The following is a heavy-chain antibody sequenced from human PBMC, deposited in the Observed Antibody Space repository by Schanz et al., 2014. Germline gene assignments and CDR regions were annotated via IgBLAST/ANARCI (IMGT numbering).Heavy chain of an antibody. J-gene: IGHJ6*02. CDR2: INPSGGST. D-gene: IGHD4-17*01. CDR3: ARNYGGHSEESDRFGMDV. CDR1: GYTFTRYY. V-gene: IGHV1-46*01. Sequence: QVQLVQSGAEVKKPGASVKVSCKASGYTFTRYYIHWVRQAPGQGLEWMGIINPSGGSTTYAQKFQGRVNMTSDTSTSTVYMELSSLRSEDTAVYYCARNYGGHSEESDRFGMDVWGQGTTVTVSS.